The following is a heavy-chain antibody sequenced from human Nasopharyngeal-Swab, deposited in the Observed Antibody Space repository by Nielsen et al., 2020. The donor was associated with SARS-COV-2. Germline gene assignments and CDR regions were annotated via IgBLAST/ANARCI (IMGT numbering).Heavy chain of an antibody. Sequence: GGSLRLSCAASGFTFSSYSMNWVRQAPGKGLEWVSSISSSSSYIYYADSVKGRFTISRDNAKNSLYLQMNSLRAEDTAVYYCATWELPRGNFDYWGQGTLVTVPS. CDR1: GFTFSSYS. CDR3: ATWELPRGNFDY. V-gene: IGHV3-21*01. CDR2: ISSSSSYI. J-gene: IGHJ4*02. D-gene: IGHD1-26*01.